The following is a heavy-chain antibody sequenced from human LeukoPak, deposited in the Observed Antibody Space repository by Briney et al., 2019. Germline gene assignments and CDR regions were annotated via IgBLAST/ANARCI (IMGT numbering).Heavy chain of an antibody. CDR1: GFIFSSYG. CDR3: SRMIYCSGGSCSSDF. D-gene: IGHD2-15*01. CDR2: IRSKAYGGTT. Sequence: GGSLRLSCAASGFIFSSYGMHWVRQAPGKGLEWVGFIRSKAYGGTTEYAASVKGRFTISRDDSKSTANLQMNSLETEDTAVYFCSRMIYCSGGSCSSDFGGQGTLVTVSS. J-gene: IGHJ4*02. V-gene: IGHV3-49*04.